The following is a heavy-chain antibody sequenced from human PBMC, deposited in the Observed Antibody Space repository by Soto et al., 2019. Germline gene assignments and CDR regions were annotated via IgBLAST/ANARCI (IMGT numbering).Heavy chain of an antibody. J-gene: IGHJ4*02. D-gene: IGHD6-13*01. CDR1: GGSFSGYY. CDR3: AIGIAAAVPIDY. CDR2: INHSGST. V-gene: IGHV4-34*01. Sequence: SETLSLTCAVYGGSFSGYYWSWIRQPPGKGLEWIGEINHSGSTNYNPPLKSRVTISVDTSKNQFSLKLSSVTAADTAVYYCAIGIAAAVPIDYWGQGTLVTVSS.